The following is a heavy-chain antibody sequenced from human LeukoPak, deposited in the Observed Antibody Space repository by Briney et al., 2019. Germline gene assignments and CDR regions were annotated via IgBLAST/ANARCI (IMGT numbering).Heavy chain of an antibody. CDR2: IYNSGST. V-gene: IGHV4-31*03. CDR3: GRVSGGGGSQNFDY. D-gene: IGHD2-15*01. J-gene: IGHJ4*02. Sequence: KTSETLSLTCTVSGGSISSGGYYWSWIRQHAGKGLEWIGYIYNSGSTYYNPSLKSRVTISVDTSKNQFSLKLSSVTAADTAVYYCGRVSGGGGSQNFDYWGQGTLVTVSS. CDR1: GGSISSGGYY.